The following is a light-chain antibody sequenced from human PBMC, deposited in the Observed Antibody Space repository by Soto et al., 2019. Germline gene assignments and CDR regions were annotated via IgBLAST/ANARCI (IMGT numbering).Light chain of an antibody. V-gene: IGKV3-11*01. CDR2: DTS. J-gene: IGKJ2*01. Sequence: EIVLTQSPATLSLSPGERASLSCRASQSVNSHLAWYQQKPGQAPRLLIYDTSNRATGIPVRFSGSGSGTDFTLTISSLEPEDFAVYYCQQRNTWPETFGHGTKLEIK. CDR1: QSVNSH. CDR3: QQRNTWPET.